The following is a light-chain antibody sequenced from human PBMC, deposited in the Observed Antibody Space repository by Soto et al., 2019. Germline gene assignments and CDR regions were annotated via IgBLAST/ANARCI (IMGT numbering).Light chain of an antibody. CDR1: QSLSDN. CDR3: QQRSNWPRT. J-gene: IGKJ1*01. CDR2: GAS. Sequence: EIVMTQYPATLSASPGERATLSCRASQSLSDNLAWYQQKPGQAPRLLMYGASNRATGIPARFSGSGSGTDFTLTISSLEPEDFAVYYCQQRSNWPRTFGQGTKVDI. V-gene: IGKV3-11*01.